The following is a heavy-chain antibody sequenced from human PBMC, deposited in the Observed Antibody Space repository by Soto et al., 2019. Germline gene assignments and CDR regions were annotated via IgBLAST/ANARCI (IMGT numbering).Heavy chain of an antibody. Sequence: GASMKVSCKGSGYTFTGYYIHWVRQGPGQGLEWMGWLNPNSGGTNYAQKFQGWVTMTRDTSISTAYMELSRLRSDDTAVYYCARGKTVAGTGGYYFDYWGQGTLVTRLL. CDR1: GYTFTGYY. V-gene: IGHV1-2*04. J-gene: IGHJ4*02. CDR2: LNPNSGGT. CDR3: ARGKTVAGTGGYYFDY. D-gene: IGHD6-19*01.